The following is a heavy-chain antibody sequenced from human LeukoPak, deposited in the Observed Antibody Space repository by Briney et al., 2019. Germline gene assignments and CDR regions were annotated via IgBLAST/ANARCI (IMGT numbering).Heavy chain of an antibody. D-gene: IGHD6-13*01. V-gene: IGHV3-7*01. CDR2: IKQDGSEK. J-gene: IGHJ4*02. Sequence: PGGSLRLSCAASGFTFSSYWMTWVRQAPGRWLEWVANIKQDGSEKYYVDSAKGRFTISRDNGKKSLYLQMNSLRVEDTAVYYCARGRRNSSSWYWDYWGQGTLVTVSS. CDR3: ARGRRNSSSWYWDY. CDR1: GFTFSSYW.